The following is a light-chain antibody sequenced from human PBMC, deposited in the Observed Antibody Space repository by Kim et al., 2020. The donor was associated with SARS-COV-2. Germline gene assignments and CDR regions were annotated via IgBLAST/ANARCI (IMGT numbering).Light chain of an antibody. J-gene: IGLJ1*01. CDR1: SLRSYY. CDR3: NSRDSSGNHLYV. V-gene: IGLV3-19*01. CDR2: GKN. Sequence: LGQAVRITCQGDSLRSYYASWYQQKPGQAPVLVIYGKNNRPSGIPDRFSGSSSGNTASLTITGAQAEDEADYYCNSRDSSGNHLYVFGTGTKVTVL.